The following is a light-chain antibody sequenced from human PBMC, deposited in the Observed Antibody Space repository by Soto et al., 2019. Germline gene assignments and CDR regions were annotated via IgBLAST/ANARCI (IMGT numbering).Light chain of an antibody. CDR1: DIGGKS. V-gene: IGLV3-21*02. Sequence: SYELTQPPSVSVAPGQTARITCGGNDIGGKSVQWYQQKPGQAPFLVVYDGRDRPSGIPDRFSGSNSGNTATLSIGRVEAGDEADYYCQVWDSYSEQDVFGAGTKLTVL. J-gene: IGLJ1*01. CDR2: DGR. CDR3: QVWDSYSEQDV.